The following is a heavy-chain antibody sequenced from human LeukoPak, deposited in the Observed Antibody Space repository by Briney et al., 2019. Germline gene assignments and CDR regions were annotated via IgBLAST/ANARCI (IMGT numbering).Heavy chain of an antibody. CDR1: GFTFSSYA. CDR2: ISGSGGST. CDR3: ARDGHYYYYGMDV. Sequence: GGSLRLSCAASGFTFSSYAMSWVRQAPGKGLEWVSAISGSGGSTYYADSVKGRFTISRDNSKNTLYLQMNSLRAEDTAVYYCARDGHYYYYGMDVWGQGTTVTVSS. J-gene: IGHJ6*02. D-gene: IGHD3/OR15-3a*01. V-gene: IGHV3-23*01.